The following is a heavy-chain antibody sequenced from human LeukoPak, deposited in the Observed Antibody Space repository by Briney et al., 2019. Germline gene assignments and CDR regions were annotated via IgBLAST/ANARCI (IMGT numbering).Heavy chain of an antibody. D-gene: IGHD3-3*01. CDR3: AKTAHVLRFLEWLPEIYYFDY. Sequence: QPGGSLRLSCAASGFTFSSYAMSWVRQAPGKGLEWVSAISGSGGSTYYADSVKGRFTISRDNSKNTLYLQMNSLRAEDTAVYYCAKTAHVLRFLEWLPEIYYFDYWGQGTLVTVSS. CDR2: ISGSGGST. CDR1: GFTFSSYA. J-gene: IGHJ4*02. V-gene: IGHV3-23*01.